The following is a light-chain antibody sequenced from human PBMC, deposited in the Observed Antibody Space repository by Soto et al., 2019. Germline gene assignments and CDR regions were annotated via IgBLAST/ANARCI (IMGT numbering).Light chain of an antibody. V-gene: IGKV3-20*01. CDR2: GAS. Sequence: EIGLTQSPGTLSLSPGERATVSCRASQSASSSYFAWYQQKPGQAPRLLIAGASNRDTGIPDRFSGSGSGTDFTRTIRILEPEDVAVYYCQHYAMSVWPFCQGARLQI. CDR1: QSASSSY. J-gene: IGKJ1*01. CDR3: QHYAMSVWP.